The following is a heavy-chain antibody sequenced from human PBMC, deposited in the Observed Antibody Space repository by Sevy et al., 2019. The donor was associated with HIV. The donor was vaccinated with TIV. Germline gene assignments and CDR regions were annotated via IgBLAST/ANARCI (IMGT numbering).Heavy chain of an antibody. Sequence: GGSLRLSCATSGFIFSNYAMHWIRQAPGKGLEWVAVIWYDGTDKYYADSVQGRFTISRDNSKNTLYLQMNSLRVEDTAVYYCAKWGADTAMAAYSTSWYVDYWGQGTLVTVSS. CDR2: IWYDGTDK. V-gene: IGHV3-33*06. D-gene: IGHD5-18*01. J-gene: IGHJ4*02. CDR3: AKWGADTAMAAYSTSWYVDY. CDR1: GFIFSNYA.